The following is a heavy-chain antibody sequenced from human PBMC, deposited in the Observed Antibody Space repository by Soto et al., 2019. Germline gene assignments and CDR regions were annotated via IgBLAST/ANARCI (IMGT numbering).Heavy chain of an antibody. Sequence: SETLSLTCAVSGGYISSSNWWSWVRQPPGKGLEWIGEIYHSGSTNYNPSLKSRVTISVDKSKNQFSLKLSSVTAADTAVYYCARARLEYSSSSPLTYYYYYGMDVWGQGTTVTVSS. CDR1: GGYISSSNW. J-gene: IGHJ6*02. D-gene: IGHD6-6*01. CDR3: ARARLEYSSSSPLTYYYYYGMDV. CDR2: IYHSGST. V-gene: IGHV4-4*02.